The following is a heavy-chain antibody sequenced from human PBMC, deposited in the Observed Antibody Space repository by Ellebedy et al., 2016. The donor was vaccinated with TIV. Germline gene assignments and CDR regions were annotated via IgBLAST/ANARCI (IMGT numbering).Heavy chain of an antibody. V-gene: IGHV3-48*02. Sequence: PGGSLRLSCAVSGFTFSSYSMNWVRQAPGRGLKWVSYISSSGSPIHYAGSVKGRFSISRDNVKNSLYLQMNSLRDEDTAVYYCARDENYGAEVINYWGQGTLVTVSA. CDR1: GFTFSSYS. J-gene: IGHJ4*02. D-gene: IGHD4-17*01. CDR3: ARDENYGAEVINY. CDR2: ISSSGSPI.